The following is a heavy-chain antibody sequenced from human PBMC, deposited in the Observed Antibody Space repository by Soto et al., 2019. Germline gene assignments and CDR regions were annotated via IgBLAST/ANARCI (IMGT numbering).Heavy chain of an antibody. J-gene: IGHJ5*02. CDR2: IYYSGST. Sequence: SETLSLTCTVSGGSISSYYWSWIRQPPGKGLEWIGYIYYSGSTNYNPSLKSRVTMSVDTSKNQFSLKLSSVTAADTAVYYCARDRLADWFDPWGQGTLVTVSS. CDR3: ARDRLADWFDP. V-gene: IGHV4-59*01. CDR1: GGSISSYY. D-gene: IGHD3-9*01.